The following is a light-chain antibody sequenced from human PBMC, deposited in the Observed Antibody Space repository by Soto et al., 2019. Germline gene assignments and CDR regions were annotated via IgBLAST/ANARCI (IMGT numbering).Light chain of an antibody. V-gene: IGLV2-8*01. CDR3: SSYAGSNNYV. CDR1: SSDIGSYNY. CDR2: EVN. J-gene: IGLJ1*01. Sequence: QSALAQPPSASGSPGQSVTISCTGTSSDIGSYNYVSWYQQHPGKAPKLMIYEVNKRPSGVPDRFSGSKSGNTASLTVSGLQAEDEADYYCSSYAGSNNYVCGTGTKVPGL.